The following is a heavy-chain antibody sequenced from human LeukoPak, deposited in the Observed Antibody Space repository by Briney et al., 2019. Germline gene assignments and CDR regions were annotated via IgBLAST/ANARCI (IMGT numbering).Heavy chain of an antibody. CDR3: ARVRFWSGYLPFDP. CDR1: GGSISSGGYY. V-gene: IGHV4-31*03. Sequence: SETLSLTCTVSGGSISSGGYYWSWIRQHPGKGLEWIGYIYYSGSTYYNPSLKSRVTISVDTSKNQFSLKLSSVTAADTAVYYCARVRFWSGYLPFDPWGQGTLVTVSS. J-gene: IGHJ5*02. D-gene: IGHD3-3*01. CDR2: IYYSGST.